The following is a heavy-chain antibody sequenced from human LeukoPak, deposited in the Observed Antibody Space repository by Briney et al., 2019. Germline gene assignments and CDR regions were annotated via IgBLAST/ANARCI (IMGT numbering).Heavy chain of an antibody. CDR1: GGSFSGYY. V-gene: IGHV4-59*08. J-gene: IGHJ4*02. CDR2: IYYSGST. Sequence: SETLSLTCAVYGGSFSGYYWSWIRQPPGKGLEWIGYIYYSGSTNYNPSLKSRVTISVDTSKNQFSLKLSSVTAADTAVYYCARGPVAGHWGQGTLVTVSS. CDR3: ARGPVAGH. D-gene: IGHD6-19*01.